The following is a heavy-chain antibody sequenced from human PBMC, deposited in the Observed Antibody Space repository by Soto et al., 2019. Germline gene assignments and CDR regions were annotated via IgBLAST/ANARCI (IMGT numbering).Heavy chain of an antibody. J-gene: IGHJ6*02. CDR3: ARLSTGKYYYYYYGMDV. Sequence: PGGSLRLSCAASGFTVSSNYMSWVRQAPGKGLEWVSVIYSGGSTSYADSVKGRFTISRDNSKNTLYLQMNSLRAEDTAVYYCARLSTGKYYYYYYGMDVWGQGTTVTVSS. V-gene: IGHV3-53*01. CDR2: IYSGGST. D-gene: IGHD1-1*01. CDR1: GFTVSSNY.